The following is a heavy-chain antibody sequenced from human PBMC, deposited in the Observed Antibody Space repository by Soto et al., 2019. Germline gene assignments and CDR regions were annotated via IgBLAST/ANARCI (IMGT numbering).Heavy chain of an antibody. CDR2: INPNSGGT. D-gene: IGHD6-19*01. J-gene: IGHJ4*02. Sequence: QVQLVQSGAEVKKPGASVEVSCKTSGYTFSDHYTHWVRQAPGQGLEWMGWINPNSGGTGYAEKFQGWVTMTRDTSISTAYMELNRLNSDDTAVYYCVRGGPVAGPTSSEAYHPFDFWGQGTLVTVSS. V-gene: IGHV1-2*04. CDR1: GYTFSDHY. CDR3: VRGGPVAGPTSSEAYHPFDF.